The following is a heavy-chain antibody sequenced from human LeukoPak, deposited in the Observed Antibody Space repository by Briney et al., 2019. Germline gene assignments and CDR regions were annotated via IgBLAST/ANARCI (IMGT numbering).Heavy chain of an antibody. D-gene: IGHD3-10*01. V-gene: IGHV4-59*01. Sequence: PSETLSLTCTVSGGSISSYYWGWIRQPPGKGLEWIGYSYSSGSTDYNPSLKSRVTISVDTSKNQFSLKLSSVTAADTAVYYCARDIDYGSRYGMDVWGQGTTVTVSS. J-gene: IGHJ6*02. CDR1: GGSISSYY. CDR3: ARDIDYGSRYGMDV. CDR2: SYSSGST.